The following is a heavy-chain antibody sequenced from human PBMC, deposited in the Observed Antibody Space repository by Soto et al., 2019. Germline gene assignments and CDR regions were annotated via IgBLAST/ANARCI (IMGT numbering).Heavy chain of an antibody. CDR1: GGTFSSYA. CDR3: ARAGTTAYYYYGMDV. CDR2: IIPIFGTA. Sequence: AASVKVSCKASGGTFSSYAISWVRQAPGQGLEWMGGIIPIFGTANYAQKFQGRVTITADESTSTAYMELSSLRSEDTAVYYCARAGTTAYYYYGMDVWGQGTTVTVSS. J-gene: IGHJ6*02. V-gene: IGHV1-69*13. D-gene: IGHD1-7*01.